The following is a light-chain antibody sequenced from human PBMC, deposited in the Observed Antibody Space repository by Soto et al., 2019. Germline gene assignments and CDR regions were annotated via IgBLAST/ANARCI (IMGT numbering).Light chain of an antibody. CDR1: QSISGY. V-gene: IGKV1-39*01. CDR2: GAS. Sequence: DIQMTQSPSSLSASVGDRVTITCRASQSISGYLNWYQQKPGKAPKVLISGASTLHNGVPSRFSGRGSGTDFTLTISSLRPEDVATYYCQQSLSTLLTFGGGTKVEIK. J-gene: IGKJ4*01. CDR3: QQSLSTLLT.